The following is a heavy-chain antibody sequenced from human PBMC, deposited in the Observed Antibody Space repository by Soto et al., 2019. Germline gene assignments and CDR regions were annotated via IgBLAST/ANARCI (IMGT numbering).Heavy chain of an antibody. J-gene: IGHJ4*02. CDR2: ISRDGSST. CDR3: AKDAKILDCLPTSYYFDF. V-gene: IGHV3-23*01. D-gene: IGHD3-9*01. CDR1: GLSFSSYS. Sequence: EVQVLESGGGLAQPGRSLRLSCAVSGLSFSSYSMTWVRQSPGKGLEWVASISRDGSSTYCADSVRGRFTISRDNSKNTLYLPMKSMRADATAVYYCAKDAKILDCLPTSYYFDFWGQGALVTVSS.